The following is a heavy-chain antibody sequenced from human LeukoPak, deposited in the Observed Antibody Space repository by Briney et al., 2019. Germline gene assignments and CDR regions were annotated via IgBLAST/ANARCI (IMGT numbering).Heavy chain of an antibody. D-gene: IGHD1-1*01. V-gene: IGHV3-64D*06. Sequence: GGSLRLPCSASGFTFRSYALHWVRQAPGKGLEYVSAISSNGGSRYYADSVKGRFTISRDNSKNTLYLQMSSLRAEDTAVYYCVVQGWVFRAPTQYYLDYWGQASLVTVSS. CDR1: GFTFRSYA. J-gene: IGHJ4*02. CDR3: VVQGWVFRAPTQYYLDY. CDR2: ISSNGGSR.